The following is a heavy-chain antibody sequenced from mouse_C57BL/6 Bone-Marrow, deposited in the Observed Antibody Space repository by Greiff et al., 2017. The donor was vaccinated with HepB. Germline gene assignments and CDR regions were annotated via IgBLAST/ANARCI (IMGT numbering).Heavy chain of an antibody. V-gene: IGHV5-17*01. CDR3: ARWDYYGSSYKDWFAY. CDR2: ISSGSSTI. Sequence: DVKLVESGGGLVKPGGSLKLSCAASGFTFSDYGMHWVRQAPEKGLEWVAYISSGSSTIYYADTVKGRFTISRDNAKNTLFLQMTSLRSEDTAMYYCARWDYYGSSYKDWFAYWGQGTLVTVSA. D-gene: IGHD1-1*01. CDR1: GFTFSDYG. J-gene: IGHJ3*01.